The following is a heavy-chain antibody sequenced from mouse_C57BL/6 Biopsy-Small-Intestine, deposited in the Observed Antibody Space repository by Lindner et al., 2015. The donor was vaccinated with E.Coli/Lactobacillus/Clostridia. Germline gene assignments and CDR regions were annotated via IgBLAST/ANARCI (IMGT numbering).Heavy chain of an antibody. CDR1: GFTFSDYG. Sequence: VQLQESGGGLVKPGGSLKLSCAASGFTFSDYGMHRVRQAPEKGLEWVAYIDSGSSIIYYADTLKGRFTISRDNAKNTLFLQMTSLRSEDTAMYYCSRGTGRGLDYWGQGTTLTVSS. J-gene: IGHJ2*01. CDR2: IDSGSSII. V-gene: IGHV5-17*01. D-gene: IGHD4-1*01. CDR3: SRGTGRGLDY.